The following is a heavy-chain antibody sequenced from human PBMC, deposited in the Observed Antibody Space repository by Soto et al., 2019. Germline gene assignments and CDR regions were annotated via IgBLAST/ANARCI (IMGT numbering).Heavy chain of an antibody. J-gene: IGHJ1*01. Sequence: GESLKISCKGSGYSFTSYWIGWVRQIPWKGLEWMGIIYPGDSDTRYSPSFQGQVTISADKSISTAYLQWSSLKASDTAMYYCASTYYYDSSGYYTYFQHWGQGTLVTVSS. CDR2: IYPGDSDT. CDR1: GYSFTSYW. CDR3: ASTYYYDSSGYYTYFQH. V-gene: IGHV5-51*01. D-gene: IGHD3-22*01.